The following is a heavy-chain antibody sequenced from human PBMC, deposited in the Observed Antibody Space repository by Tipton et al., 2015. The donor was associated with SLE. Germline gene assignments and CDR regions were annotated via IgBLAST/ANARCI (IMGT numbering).Heavy chain of an antibody. CDR3: ARSTSEGYYYYYMDV. CDR1: GGSISSYY. CDR2: IYYSGST. J-gene: IGHJ6*03. V-gene: IGHV4-59*01. Sequence: TLSLTCTVSGGSISSYYWSWIRQPPWKGLEWIGYIYYSGSTNYNPSLKSRVTISVDTSKNQFSLKLSSVTAADTAVYYCARSTSEGYYYYYMDVWGKGTTVTASS.